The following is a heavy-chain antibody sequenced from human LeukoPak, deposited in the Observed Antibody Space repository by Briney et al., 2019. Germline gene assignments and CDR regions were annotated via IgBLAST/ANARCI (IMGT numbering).Heavy chain of an antibody. CDR1: GFIFRSHT. CDR3: ARDYYGMDV. CDR2: ISSTSGTL. J-gene: IGHJ6*02. V-gene: IGHV3-48*02. Sequence: GGSLRLSCAASGFIFRSHTMNWVRQGPGKGLEWVSYISSTSGTLYYADSVKGRFTISRDNAKNSLYLQMNSLRDEDTAVYYCARDYYGMDVWGQGTTVTVSS.